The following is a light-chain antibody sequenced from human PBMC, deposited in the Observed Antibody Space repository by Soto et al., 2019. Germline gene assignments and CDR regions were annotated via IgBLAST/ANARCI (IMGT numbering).Light chain of an antibody. Sequence: QSVLTQPASVSGSPGQSITISCTGTNSDVGGYNYVSWYQHHPGKAPKLMIYEVSNRPSGVSYRFSGSKSGNTASLTISGLPAEDEADYYCNSYTGSGIVFGTGTKVTVL. CDR2: EVS. CDR1: NSDVGGYNY. V-gene: IGLV2-14*01. J-gene: IGLJ1*01. CDR3: NSYTGSGIV.